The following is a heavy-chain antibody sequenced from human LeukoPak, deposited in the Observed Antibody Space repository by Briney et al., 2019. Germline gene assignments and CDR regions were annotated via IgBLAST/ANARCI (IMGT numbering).Heavy chain of an antibody. J-gene: IGHJ4*02. CDR2: ISSSSSYI. V-gene: IGHV3-21*01. CDR1: GFTFSSYS. D-gene: IGHD6-13*01. Sequence: SGGSLRLSCAASGFTFSSYSMNWVRQAPGKGLEWVSSISSSSSYIYYADSVKGRFTISRDNAKNSLYLQMNSLRAEDTAVYYCARPTSSSSWYVHPFDYWGQGTLVTVSS. CDR3: ARPTSSSSWYVHPFDY.